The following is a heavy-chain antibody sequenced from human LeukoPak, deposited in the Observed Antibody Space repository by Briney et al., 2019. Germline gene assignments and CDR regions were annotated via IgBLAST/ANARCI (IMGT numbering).Heavy chain of an antibody. D-gene: IGHD2-2*03. CDR1: GGSLSSGGYS. J-gene: IGHJ3*02. Sequence: SETLSLTCAVSGGSLSSGGYSWSWIRQPPGKGLEWIGYIYHSGSTYYNPSLKSRVTISVDRSKNQFSLKLSSVTAADTAVYYCARGIWIAAFHIWGQGTMVTVSS. CDR3: ARGIWIAAFHI. CDR2: IYHSGST. V-gene: IGHV4-30-2*01.